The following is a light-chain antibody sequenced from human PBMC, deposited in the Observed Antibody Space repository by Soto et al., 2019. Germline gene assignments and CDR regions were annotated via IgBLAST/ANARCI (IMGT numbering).Light chain of an antibody. V-gene: IGKV3-11*01. Sequence: EIVLTQSLGTLSXXXXXXXTXXXXAXQSVDSNYLAWYQQKPGQAPRLLIYDASNRATGIPARFSGSGSGTDFTLTISSLEPEDFAVYYCQQRSTWPPITFGQGTRLEIK. CDR2: DAS. CDR1: QSVDSNY. CDR3: QQRSTWPPIT. J-gene: IGKJ5*01.